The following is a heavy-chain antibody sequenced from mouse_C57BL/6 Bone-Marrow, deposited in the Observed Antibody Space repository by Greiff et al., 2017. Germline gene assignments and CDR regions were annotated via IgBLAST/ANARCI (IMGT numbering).Heavy chain of an antibody. V-gene: IGHV1-22*01. CDR1: GYTFTDYN. D-gene: IGHD2-3*01. Sequence: VQLQQSGPELVKPGASVKMSCKASGYTFTDYNMHWVKQSHGQSLEWIGYINPNNGGTSYNQKFKGKATLTVNKSSSTAYMELRSLTSEDSAVYYCARLGLLPLYYFDYWGQGTTRTVSS. CDR2: INPNNGGT. CDR3: ARLGLLPLYYFDY. J-gene: IGHJ2*01.